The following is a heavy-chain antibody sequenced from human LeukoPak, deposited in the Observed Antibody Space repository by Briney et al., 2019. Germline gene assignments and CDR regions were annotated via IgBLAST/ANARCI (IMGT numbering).Heavy chain of an antibody. CDR2: INHSGST. V-gene: IGHV4-34*01. CDR3: ARLRYSSGWQTRDYYYYYMDV. D-gene: IGHD6-19*01. Sequence: SETLSLTCTVSGGSISSYYWSWIRQPPGKGLEWIGEINHSGSTNYNPSLKSRVTISVDTSKNQFSLKLSSVTAADTAVYYCARLRYSSGWQTRDYYYYYMDVWGKGTTVTVSS. CDR1: GGSISSYY. J-gene: IGHJ6*03.